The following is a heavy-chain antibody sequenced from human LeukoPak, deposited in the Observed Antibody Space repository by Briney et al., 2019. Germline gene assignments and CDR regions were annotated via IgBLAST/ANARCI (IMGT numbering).Heavy chain of an antibody. J-gene: IGHJ6*02. Sequence: LPGGSLRLSCAASGFTFSSYWMSWVRQAPGKGLEWVANIKQDGSEKYYVDSVKGRFTISRDNAKNSLYLQMNSLRAEDTALYYCARGVGYSGYQYYYYYGMDVWGQGTTVTVSS. CDR3: ARGVGYSGYQYYYYYGMDV. CDR1: GFTFSSYW. CDR2: IKQDGSEK. V-gene: IGHV3-7*05. D-gene: IGHD5-12*01.